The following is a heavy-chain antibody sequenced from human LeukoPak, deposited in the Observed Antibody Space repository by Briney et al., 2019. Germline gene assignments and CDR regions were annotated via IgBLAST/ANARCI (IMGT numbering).Heavy chain of an antibody. CDR2: ISSNGGST. D-gene: IGHD6-13*01. Sequence: GGSLRLSCAASGFTFSSYAMSWVRQAPGKGLEWVSAISSNGGSTYYANSVKGRFTISRDNSKNTLYLQMGSLRAEDMAVYYCARAYGSSWPQDYWGQGTLVTVSS. CDR3: ARAYGSSWPQDY. J-gene: IGHJ4*02. V-gene: IGHV3-64*01. CDR1: GFTFSSYA.